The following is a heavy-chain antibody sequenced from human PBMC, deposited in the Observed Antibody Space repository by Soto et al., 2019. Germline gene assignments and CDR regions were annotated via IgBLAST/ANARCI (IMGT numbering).Heavy chain of an antibody. Sequence: SVKVSCKASGGTFSSYTISWVRQAPGQGLEWMGRIIPILGIANYAQKFQGRVTITADKSTSTAYMELSSLRSEDTAVYYCACGSGWYGPHAFDIWGQGTMVTVS. CDR1: GGTFSSYT. CDR2: IIPILGIA. J-gene: IGHJ3*02. D-gene: IGHD6-19*01. V-gene: IGHV1-69*02. CDR3: ACGSGWYGPHAFDI.